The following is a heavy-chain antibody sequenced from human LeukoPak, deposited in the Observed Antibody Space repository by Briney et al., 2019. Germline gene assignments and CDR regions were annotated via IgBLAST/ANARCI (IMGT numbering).Heavy chain of an antibody. J-gene: IGHJ6*02. Sequence: PGGSLRLSCAASGFTFSSYAMSWVRQAPGKGLEWVSAISGSGGRTYYADSVKGRFTISRDNSKNTLYLQMNSLRAEDTAVYYCAKGETAAGMDYYYYGMDVWGQGTTVTVSS. D-gene: IGHD6-13*01. CDR1: GFTFSSYA. V-gene: IGHV3-23*01. CDR3: AKGETAAGMDYYYYGMDV. CDR2: ISGSGGRT.